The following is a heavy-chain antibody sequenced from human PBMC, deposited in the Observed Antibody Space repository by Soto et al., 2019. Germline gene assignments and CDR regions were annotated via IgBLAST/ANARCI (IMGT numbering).Heavy chain of an antibody. J-gene: IGHJ6*02. CDR1: GFTFSSYS. CDR3: ARDHWVAAQTRYYYYGMDV. V-gene: IGHV3-21*01. D-gene: IGHD2-15*01. CDR2: ISSSGSYI. Sequence: EVQLVESGGGLVKPGGSLRLSCAASGFTFSSYSMNWVRQAPGKGLEWVSSISSSGSYIYYADSVRGRLTISRDNAKNSLYLKMNSVRAEYTAVYYCARDHWVAAQTRYYYYGMDVWGQGTTVTVS.